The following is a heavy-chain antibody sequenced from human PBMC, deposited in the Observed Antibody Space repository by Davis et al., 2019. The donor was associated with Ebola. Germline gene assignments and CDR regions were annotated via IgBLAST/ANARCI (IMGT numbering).Heavy chain of an antibody. CDR2: ISGSGGST. J-gene: IGHJ4*02. CDR1: GFTFSSYA. CDR3: ARDKMDYYDSSGDFDY. D-gene: IGHD3-22*01. Sequence: GESLKISCAASGFTFSSYAMSWVRQAPGKGLEWVSAISGSGGSTYYADSVKGRFTISRDNAKNSLYLQMNSLRAEDTAVYYCARDKMDYYDSSGDFDYWGQGTLVTVSS. V-gene: IGHV3-23*01.